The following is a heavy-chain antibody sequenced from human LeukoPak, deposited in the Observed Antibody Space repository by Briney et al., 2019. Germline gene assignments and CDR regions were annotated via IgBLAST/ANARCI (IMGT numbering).Heavy chain of an antibody. CDR3: ATAGGYYYYGMDV. J-gene: IGHJ6*02. CDR1: GYTFTGYY. CDR2: INPNSGGT. V-gene: IGHV1-2*04. Sequence: ASVKVSCKASGYTFTGYYMHWVRQAPGQGLGWMGWINPNSGGTNYAQKFQGWVTMTRDTSISTAYMELSRLRSDDTAVYYCATAGGYYYYGMDVWGQGTTVTVSS. D-gene: IGHD6-19*01.